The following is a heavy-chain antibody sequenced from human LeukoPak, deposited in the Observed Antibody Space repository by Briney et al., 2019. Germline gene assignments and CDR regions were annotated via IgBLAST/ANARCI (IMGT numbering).Heavy chain of an antibody. Sequence: GGSLRLSCEASGFTFSSYWMSWVRQAPGKGLEWVANIKQDGSEKYYVDSVKGRFTISRDNAKNSLYLQMNSLRAEDTAVYYCARMRGSTVTTKRYYYYYMDVWGKGTTVTVSS. J-gene: IGHJ6*03. V-gene: IGHV3-7*01. D-gene: IGHD4-17*01. CDR1: GFTFSSYW. CDR3: ARMRGSTVTTKRYYYYYMDV. CDR2: IKQDGSEK.